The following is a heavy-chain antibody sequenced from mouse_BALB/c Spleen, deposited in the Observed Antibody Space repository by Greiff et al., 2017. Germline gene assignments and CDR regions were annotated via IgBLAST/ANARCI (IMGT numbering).Heavy chain of an antibody. J-gene: IGHJ3*01. V-gene: IGHV14-3*02. CDR3: ATYDPFAY. CDR1: GFNIKDTY. CDR2: IDPANGNT. D-gene: IGHD2-3*01. Sequence: EVKLQESGAELVKPGASVKLSCTASGFNIKDTYMHWVKQRPEQGLEWIGRIDPANGNTKYDPKLQGKATITADTSSNTAYLQLSSLTSEDTAVYYCATYDPFAYWGQGTLVTVSA.